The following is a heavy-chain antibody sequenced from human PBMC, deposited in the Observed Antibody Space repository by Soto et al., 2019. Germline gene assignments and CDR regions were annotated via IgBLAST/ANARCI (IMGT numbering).Heavy chain of an antibody. CDR1: GGSITTSVL. CDR2: IAHDGHT. J-gene: IGHJ4*02. CDR3: AGGRDYDY. Sequence: PSGTLSLTCAVSGGSITTSVLWSWLHQFPGRGLECIGVIAHDGHTNYNPSHSGRVTMSVDLSNSQFSLHVASVNAADTDVHFCAGGRDYDYWGQGTLVTVSS. V-gene: IGHV4-4*02. D-gene: IGHD1-26*01.